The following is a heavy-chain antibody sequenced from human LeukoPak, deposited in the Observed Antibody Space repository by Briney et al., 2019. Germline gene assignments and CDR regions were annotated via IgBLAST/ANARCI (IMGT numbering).Heavy chain of an antibody. V-gene: IGHV3-21*01. D-gene: IGHD3-9*01. CDR2: ISSSSSYI. Sequence: PGGSLRLSCAASGFTFSSYSMNWVRQAPGKGLEWVSSISSSSSYIYYADSVKGRFTISRDNAKNSLYLQMNSLRAEDTAVYYCAKAPDYDVLTGTSFDSWGQGVLVTVSS. CDR3: AKAPDYDVLTGTSFDS. J-gene: IGHJ4*02. CDR1: GFTFSSYS.